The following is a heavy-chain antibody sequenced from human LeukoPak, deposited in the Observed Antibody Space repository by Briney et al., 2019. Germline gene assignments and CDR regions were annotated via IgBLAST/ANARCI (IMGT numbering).Heavy chain of an antibody. CDR1: GGSSSSYY. Sequence: SETLSFTGTASGGSSSSYYWSWIRQPPGKGLKWIGYMSYSGSTNYNPSLKSRVTISVDTSKNQFSLKLTSMTAADTAVYYCARGDDHDYGDLYFDYWGQGTLVTVSS. V-gene: IGHV4-59*01. CDR3: ARGDDHDYGDLYFDY. CDR2: MSYSGST. J-gene: IGHJ4*02. D-gene: IGHD4-17*01.